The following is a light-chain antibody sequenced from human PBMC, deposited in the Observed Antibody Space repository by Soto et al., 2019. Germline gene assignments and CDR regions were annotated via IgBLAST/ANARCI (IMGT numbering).Light chain of an antibody. Sequence: EIVLTQSPGTLSLSVGEIVTLSCRASQSVSSYLAWYQQTPGQAPRLLIYDTSNRATGTPDRFSGSRSGTDFTLTISRLEPEDFTVYYCQQYGSSPLTFGGGTTVEIK. CDR2: DTS. V-gene: IGKV3-20*01. CDR1: QSVSSY. J-gene: IGKJ4*01. CDR3: QQYGSSPLT.